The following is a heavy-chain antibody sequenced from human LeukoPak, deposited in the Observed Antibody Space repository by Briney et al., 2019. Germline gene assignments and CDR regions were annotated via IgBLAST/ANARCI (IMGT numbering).Heavy chain of an antibody. V-gene: IGHV4-59*01. Sequence: VKPSETLSLTCTVSGDSISTYYWSWIRQPPGKGLEWIGYLYYSGNTNHNPSLKSRVTISVDTSKNQFSLKLSSVTAADTAVYYCARAYSGYGFDPWGQGTLVTVFS. D-gene: IGHD5-12*01. CDR2: LYYSGNT. CDR1: GDSISTYY. J-gene: IGHJ5*02. CDR3: ARAYSGYGFDP.